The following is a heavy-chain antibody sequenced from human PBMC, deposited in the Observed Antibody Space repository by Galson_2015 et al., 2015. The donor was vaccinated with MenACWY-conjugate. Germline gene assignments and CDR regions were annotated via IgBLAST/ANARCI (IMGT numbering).Heavy chain of an antibody. CDR2: ISGNGGAT. J-gene: IGHJ5*01. V-gene: IGHV3-23*01. Sequence: SLRLSCAASGFTFINSAMSWARQAPGKGLEWVSGISGNGGATYYADSVKGRITISRDNSKNTFYHQMSSRRADDPAIYYCAKGRWNWHYGRFLVSSGQGSLLPVSS. D-gene: IGHD4-17*01. CDR3: AKGRWNWHYGRFLVS. CDR1: GFTFINSA.